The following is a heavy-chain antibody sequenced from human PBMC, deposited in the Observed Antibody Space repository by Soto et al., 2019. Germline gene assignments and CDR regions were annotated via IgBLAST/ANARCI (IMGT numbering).Heavy chain of an antibody. CDR1: GFTFSSYA. CDR3: ARYRSGYGSGSYYYYYGMDV. Sequence: GGSLRLSCAASGFTFSSYAMHWVRQAPGKGLEWVAVISYDGSNKYYADSVKGRFTISRDNSKNTVYLQMNSLRAEDTAVYYCARYRSGYGSGSYYYYYGMDVWGQGTTVTVSS. D-gene: IGHD3-10*01. CDR2: ISYDGSNK. J-gene: IGHJ6*02. V-gene: IGHV3-30-3*01.